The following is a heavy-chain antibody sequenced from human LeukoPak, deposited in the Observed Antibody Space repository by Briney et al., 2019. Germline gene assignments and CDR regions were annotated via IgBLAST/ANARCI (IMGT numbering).Heavy chain of an antibody. CDR2: MNPNSGNT. D-gene: IGHD3-3*01. CDR3: ARDFRGQYDY. V-gene: IGHV1-8*03. CDR1: GYTFTSYD. Sequence: ASVKVSCKASGYTFTSYDINWVRQATGQGLEWMGWMNPNSGNTGYAQKFQGRVTITRNTSISTAYMELSSLRAEDMAVYYCARDFRGQYDYWGQGTLVTVSS. J-gene: IGHJ4*02.